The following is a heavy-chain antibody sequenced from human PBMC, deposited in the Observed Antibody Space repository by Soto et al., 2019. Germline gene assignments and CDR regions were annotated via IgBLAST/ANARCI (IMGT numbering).Heavy chain of an antibody. J-gene: IGHJ5*02. CDR1: GGTFSSYA. Sequence: QVQLVQSGAEVKKPGSSVKVSCNASGGTFSSYAISWVRQAPGQGLEWMGGIIPIFGTANYAQKFQGRVTITADESTSTAYMELSSLRSEDTAVYYCAREGDYYDSSGYYLAWFDPWGQGTLVTVSS. V-gene: IGHV1-69*01. CDR2: IIPIFGTA. CDR3: AREGDYYDSSGYYLAWFDP. D-gene: IGHD3-22*01.